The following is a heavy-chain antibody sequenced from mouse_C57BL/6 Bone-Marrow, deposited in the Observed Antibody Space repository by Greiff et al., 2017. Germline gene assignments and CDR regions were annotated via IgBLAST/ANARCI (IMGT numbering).Heavy chain of an antibody. CDR3: ARNYGSSSGDY. V-gene: IGHV1-64*01. CDR2: IHPNSGST. Sequence: QVQLQQPGAELVKPGASVKLSCKASGYTFTSYWMHWVKQRPGQGLAWIGMIHPNSGSTNYNEKFKSKATLTVDKSSSTAYMQLSSLTSEDSAVYYCARNYGSSSGDYWGQGTTLTGSS. CDR1: GYTFTSYW. D-gene: IGHD1-1*01. J-gene: IGHJ2*01.